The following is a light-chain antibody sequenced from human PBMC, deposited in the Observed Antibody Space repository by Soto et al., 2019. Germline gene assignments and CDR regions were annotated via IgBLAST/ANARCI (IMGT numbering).Light chain of an antibody. CDR1: HSVSSSY. CDR2: GAS. J-gene: IGKJ5*01. V-gene: IGKV3-20*01. CDR3: QQYVTPPIT. Sequence: EIVLTQSPGTLSLSPGERATLSCRASHSVSSSYFAWYQQKPGQAPRLLIYGASSRATGIPDRFSGGGFGTDTLTTSRLEPEDSAVYFCQQYVTPPITVGQRTLLAIK.